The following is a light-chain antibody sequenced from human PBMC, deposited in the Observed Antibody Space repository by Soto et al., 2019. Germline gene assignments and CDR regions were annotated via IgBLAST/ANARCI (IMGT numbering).Light chain of an antibody. CDR2: DAS. J-gene: IGKJ1*01. CDR1: QSISSW. CDR3: QQYNSYSWT. V-gene: IGKV1-5*01. Sequence: IQTTSTLSASVGDRVTITCRASQSISSWLAWYQQKPGKAPKLLIYDASSLESGVPSRFSGSGSGTEFTLTISSLQPDDFATYYCQQYNSYSWTFGQGTKV.